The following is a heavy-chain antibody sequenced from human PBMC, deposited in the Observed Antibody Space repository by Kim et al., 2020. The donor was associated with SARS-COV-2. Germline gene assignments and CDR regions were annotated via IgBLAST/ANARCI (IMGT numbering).Heavy chain of an antibody. D-gene: IGHD2-15*01. CDR1: GFTFGPYA. CDR3: VREGSFRSLGFFDS. V-gene: IGHV3-30-3*01. Sequence: GGSLRLSCAASGFTFGPYAMHWVRRVPGKGLEWVALMSTDGDNEHYADSVKGRFTISRDNAKNMLFLQMNNLRGDDTGTYYCVREGSFRSLGFFDSLSQG. CDR2: MSTDGDNE. J-gene: IGHJ4*02.